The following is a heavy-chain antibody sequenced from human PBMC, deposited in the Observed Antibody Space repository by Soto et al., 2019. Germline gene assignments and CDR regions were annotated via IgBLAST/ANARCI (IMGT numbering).Heavy chain of an antibody. Sequence: GGSLRLSCASSGFTFSSYSLNWVRQAPGKVLEWVSYISSSSSTIYYADSVKGRFTISRDNAKNSLYLQMNSLRAEDTAVYYCARYHTDGYSGSYYKMGSHDALDIWGQGTMGTGSS. V-gene: IGHV3-48*01. CDR2: ISSSSSTI. CDR3: ARYHTDGYSGSYYKMGSHDALDI. D-gene: IGHD3-10*01. CDR1: GFTFSSYS. J-gene: IGHJ3*02.